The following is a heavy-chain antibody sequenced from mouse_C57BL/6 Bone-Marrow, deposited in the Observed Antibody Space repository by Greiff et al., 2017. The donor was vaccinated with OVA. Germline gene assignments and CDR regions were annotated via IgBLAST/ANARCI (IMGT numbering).Heavy chain of an antibody. Sequence: QVQLQQPGAELVMPGASVKLSCKASGYTFTSYWMHWVKQRPGQGLEWIGEIDPSDSYTNYNQKFKGKSTLTVDKSSSTAYMQLSSLTSEDSAVYYWARRGGLGLDYWGQGTTLTVSS. CDR2: IDPSDSYT. V-gene: IGHV1-69*01. J-gene: IGHJ2*01. D-gene: IGHD3-3*01. CDR3: ARRGGLGLDY. CDR1: GYTFTSYW.